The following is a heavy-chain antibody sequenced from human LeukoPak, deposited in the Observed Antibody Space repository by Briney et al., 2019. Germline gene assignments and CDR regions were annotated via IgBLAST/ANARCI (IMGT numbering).Heavy chain of an antibody. CDR2: ISYDGSNK. V-gene: IGHV3-30-3*01. CDR1: GFTFSSYA. D-gene: IGHD5-18*01. Sequence: GGSLRLSCAASGFTFSSYAMHWVRQAPGKGLEWVAVISYDGSNKYYADSVKGRFTISRDNSENTLYLQMNSLRAEDTAVYYCARGGGYSYGYGAFDIWGQGTMVTVSS. CDR3: ARGGGYSYGYGAFDI. J-gene: IGHJ3*02.